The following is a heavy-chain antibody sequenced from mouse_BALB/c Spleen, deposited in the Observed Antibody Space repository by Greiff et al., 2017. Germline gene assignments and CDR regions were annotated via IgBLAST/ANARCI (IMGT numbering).Heavy chain of an antibody. D-gene: IGHD1-2*01. Sequence: VQLVESGPGLVAPSQSLSITCTVSGFSLTGYGVNWVRQPPGKGLEWLGMIWGDGSTDYNSALKSRLSISKDNSKSQVFLKMNSLQTDDTARYYCARDRGHYYGYFWFAYWGQGTLVTVSA. CDR3: ARDRGHYYGYFWFAY. V-gene: IGHV2-6-7*01. CDR2: IWGDGST. CDR1: GFSLTGYG. J-gene: IGHJ3*01.